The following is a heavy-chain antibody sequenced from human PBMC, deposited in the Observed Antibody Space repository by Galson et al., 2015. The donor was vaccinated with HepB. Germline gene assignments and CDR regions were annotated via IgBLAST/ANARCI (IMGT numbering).Heavy chain of an antibody. J-gene: IGHJ6*02. CDR3: TTGVLGYYVHYYYYGMDV. CDR2: IKSKTDGGTT. D-gene: IGHD3-22*01. CDR1: GFTFSNAW. V-gene: IGHV3-15*01. Sequence: SLRLSCAASGFTFSNAWMSWVRQAPGKGLEWVGRIKSKTDGGTTDYAAPVKGRFTISRDDSKNTLYLQMNSRKTEDTAVYYCTTGVLGYYVHYYYYGMDVWGQGTTVTVSS.